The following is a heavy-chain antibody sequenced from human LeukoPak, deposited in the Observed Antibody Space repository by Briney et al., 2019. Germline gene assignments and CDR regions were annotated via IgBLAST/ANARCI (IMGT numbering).Heavy chain of an antibody. CDR2: IYTSGST. V-gene: IGHV4-61*02. D-gene: IGHD4-17*01. J-gene: IGHJ3*02. CDR3: AREVTVTAFDI. Sequence: PSETLSLTCTVSGGSISSSSYYWGWIRQPAGKGLEWIGRIYTSGSTNYNPSLKSRVTISVDTSKNQFSLKLSSVTAADTAVYYCAREVTVTAFDIWGQGTMVTVSS. CDR1: GGSISSSSYY.